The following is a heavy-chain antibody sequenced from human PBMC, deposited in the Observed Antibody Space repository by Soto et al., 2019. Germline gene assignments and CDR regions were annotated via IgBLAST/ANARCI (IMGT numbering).Heavy chain of an antibody. V-gene: IGHV4-59*01. J-gene: IGHJ4*02. CDR1: DGSISNFD. CDR3: ARAPMVPTLTYFDS. CDR2: ISSSGNT. D-gene: IGHD3-10*01. Sequence: SETLSLTGTVSDGSISNFDCSWIRQPPWKELEWIGYISSSGNTNYNPSLKSRVSLSVDTSKNQFSLNLTSVTAADTAVYYCARAPMVPTLTYFDSSGLGTAFSVSP.